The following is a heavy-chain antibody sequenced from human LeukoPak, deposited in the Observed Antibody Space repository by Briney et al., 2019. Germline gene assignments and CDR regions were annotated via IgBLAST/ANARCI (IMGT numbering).Heavy chain of an antibody. CDR2: ISWNSGSI. D-gene: IGHD6-13*01. CDR1: GFTFDDYA. V-gene: IGHV3-9*03. J-gene: IGHJ4*02. Sequence: PGGSLRLSCAASGFTFDDYAMHWVRQAPGKGLEWVSGISWNSGSIGYADSVKGRFTISRDNAKNSLYLQMNSLRAEDMALYYCAKDIGYSRNWALGYWGQGTLVTVSS. CDR3: AKDIGYSRNWALGY.